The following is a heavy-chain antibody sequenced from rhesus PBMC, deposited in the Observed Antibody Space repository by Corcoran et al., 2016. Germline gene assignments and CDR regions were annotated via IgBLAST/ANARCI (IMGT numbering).Heavy chain of an antibody. CDR3: AKGAHSQWTFIFDY. CDR2: ISYTGGST. J-gene: IGHJ4*01. CDR1: GFSFSDYY. D-gene: IGHD3S6*01. V-gene: IGHV3S18*01. Sequence: EVQLVESGGGLAKPGGSLRLSCAASGFSFSDYYMYWVRQAPGTGLEWVSGISYTGGSTYYADSVKGRFTISRENAKNTLYLQMNSLRSDDTAVYYCAKGAHSQWTFIFDYWGQGVLVTVSS.